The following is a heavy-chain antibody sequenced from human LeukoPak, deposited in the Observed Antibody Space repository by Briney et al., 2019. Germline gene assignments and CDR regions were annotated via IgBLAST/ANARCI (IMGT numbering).Heavy chain of an antibody. D-gene: IGHD4-23*01. V-gene: IGHV3-30*02. Sequence: TGGSLRLSCAASGFTFSSYAMHWVRQAPGRGLEWVAFIRYDGNNKNYADSVEGRFTISRDNSKDTLYLQMNSLRAEDTAVYYCAKGDDYGANTRLPKYNWFDPWGQGTLVTVSS. CDR1: GFTFSSYA. CDR2: IRYDGNNK. CDR3: AKGDDYGANTRLPKYNWFDP. J-gene: IGHJ5*02.